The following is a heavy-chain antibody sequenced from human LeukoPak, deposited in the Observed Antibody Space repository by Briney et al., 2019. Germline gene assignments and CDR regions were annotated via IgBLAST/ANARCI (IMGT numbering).Heavy chain of an antibody. CDR3: ARDLGVHGKVLRYYYYYMDV. J-gene: IGHJ6*03. Sequence: GASVKVSCKASGYTFTGYYMHWVRQAPGQGLEWMGWINPNSGGTNYAQKFQGRVTMTRDTSISTAYMELSRLRSDDTAVYYCARDLGVHGKVLRYYYYYMDVWGKGTTVTVSS. D-gene: IGHD3-10*01. CDR2: INPNSGGT. V-gene: IGHV1-2*02. CDR1: GYTFTGYY.